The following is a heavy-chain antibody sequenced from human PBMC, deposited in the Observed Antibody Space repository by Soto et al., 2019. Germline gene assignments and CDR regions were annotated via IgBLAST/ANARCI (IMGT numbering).Heavy chain of an antibody. Sequence: SVGPPRLSGAASGFKCGTYGVRWERKGPGEGLEWVSRINSDASHTYYADSVKGRFTISRDNAKYTLHLEMNRMRAEGTAVYYYVRVRHCITTSCYVNWFDPWGQETLVSAPQ. D-gene: IGHD2-2*01. J-gene: IGHJ5*02. V-gene: IGHV3-74*01. CDR1: GFKCGTYG. CDR3: VRVRHCITTSCYVNWFDP. CDR2: INSDASHT.